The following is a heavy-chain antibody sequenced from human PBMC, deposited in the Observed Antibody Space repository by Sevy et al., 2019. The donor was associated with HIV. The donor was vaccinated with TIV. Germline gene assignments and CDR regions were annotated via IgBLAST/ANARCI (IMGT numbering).Heavy chain of an antibody. V-gene: IGHV4-39*01. Sequence: SETLSLTCTVSGGSISSSSYYWGWIRQPPGKGLEWIGSIYYSGSTYYNPSLKSRVTISVDTSKNQFSLKLSSVTAADTAVYYCVRHYDYGDYPSTGERWFDPWGQGTLVTVSS. J-gene: IGHJ5*02. D-gene: IGHD4-17*01. CDR1: GGSISSSSYY. CDR3: VRHYDYGDYPSTGERWFDP. CDR2: IYYSGST.